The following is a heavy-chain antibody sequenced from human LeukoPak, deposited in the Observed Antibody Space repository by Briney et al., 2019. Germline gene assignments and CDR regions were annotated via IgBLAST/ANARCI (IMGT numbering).Heavy chain of an antibody. CDR1: GFTFSSYS. V-gene: IGHV3-21*01. D-gene: IGHD1-26*01. CDR2: ISSSSIYI. Sequence: GGSLRLSCAASGFTFSSYSMNWVRQAPGKGLEWVSFISSSSIYIYYADSVKGRFTISRDNAKNSLYLQMISLRAEDTAVYYCARTYVGARTGLGYWGQGTLVTVSS. J-gene: IGHJ4*02. CDR3: ARTYVGARTGLGY.